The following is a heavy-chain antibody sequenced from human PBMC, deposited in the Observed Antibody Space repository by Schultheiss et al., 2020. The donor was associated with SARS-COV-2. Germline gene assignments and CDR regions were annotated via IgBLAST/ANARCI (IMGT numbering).Heavy chain of an antibody. CDR2: IYTSGST. Sequence: SQTLSLTCPVSGGSISSYYWSWIRQPAGKGLEWIGRIYTSGSTNYNPSLKSRVTMSVDTSKNQFSLKLSSVTAADTAVYYCARARYSSSWYRNYYYGMDVWGQGTTVTVSS. CDR1: GGSISSYY. J-gene: IGHJ6*02. V-gene: IGHV4-4*07. D-gene: IGHD6-13*01. CDR3: ARARYSSSWYRNYYYGMDV.